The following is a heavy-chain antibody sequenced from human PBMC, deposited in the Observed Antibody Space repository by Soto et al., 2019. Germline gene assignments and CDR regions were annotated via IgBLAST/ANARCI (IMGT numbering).Heavy chain of an antibody. J-gene: IGHJ4*02. CDR3: VSGYQWVGFDY. D-gene: IGHD5-18*01. CDR2: IYNSGSA. V-gene: IGHV4-39*01. Sequence: ASETLSLTCTVSGDSISSSDYYWVWIRQPPGKGLERIGNIYNSGSASYHPSLKSRVTISVDTSKNQVSLKLNSVTSSDTAVYICVSGYQWVGFDYWGQGTLVTVSS. CDR1: GDSISSSDYY.